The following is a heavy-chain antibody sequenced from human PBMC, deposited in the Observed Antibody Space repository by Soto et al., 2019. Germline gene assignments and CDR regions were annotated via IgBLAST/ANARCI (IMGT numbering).Heavy chain of an antibody. D-gene: IGHD3-16*01. J-gene: IGHJ4*02. CDR2: ISAYNYNT. CDR1: GYSFHNYG. Sequence: XSVKVSCKASGYSFHNYGVKWVRQAPGHGLEWMGRISAYNYNTHYAQNFEGRVTMTTDTSTSTAYMELRSLRSDDTAIYYCARLTGVFRLVLDSWGQGPQVTVSS. V-gene: IGHV1-18*01. CDR3: ARLTGVFRLVLDS.